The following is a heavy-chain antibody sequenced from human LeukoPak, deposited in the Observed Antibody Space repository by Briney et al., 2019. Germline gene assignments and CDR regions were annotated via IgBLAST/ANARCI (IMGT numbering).Heavy chain of an antibody. D-gene: IGHD3-16*01. CDR1: GFTFSDSW. CDR3: ATYTHWVAGDV. Sequence: GASLRLSCAASGFTFSDSWMSWVRQAPGKGLEWVANMNQDGSAKGYVDSVKGRFTISRDNARNSLYLQMSSLRPEDTAVYYCATYTHWVAGDVWGQGTTVTVSS. V-gene: IGHV3-7*01. J-gene: IGHJ6*02. CDR2: MNQDGSAK.